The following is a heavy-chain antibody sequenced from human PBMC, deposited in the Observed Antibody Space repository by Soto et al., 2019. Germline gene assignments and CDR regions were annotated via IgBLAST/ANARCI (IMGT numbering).Heavy chain of an antibody. CDR2: IYWDDDK. Sequence: QITLKESGPTLVKPTQTLTLTCTFSGFSLSTSGVGVGWIRQPPGKALEWLALIYWDDDKRYSPSLKSRLTITKDTSKNQVVLTMTNMDPVDTATYYCTHRQTYCGGNCYSGFDYWGQGTLVTGSS. V-gene: IGHV2-5*02. J-gene: IGHJ4*02. CDR3: THRQTYCGGNCYSGFDY. D-gene: IGHD2-21*02. CDR1: GFSLSTSGVG.